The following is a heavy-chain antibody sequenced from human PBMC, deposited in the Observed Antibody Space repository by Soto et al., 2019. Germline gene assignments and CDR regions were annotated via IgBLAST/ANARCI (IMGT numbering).Heavy chain of an antibody. Sequence: QVQLVQSGAEVKKPGSSVKVSCKASGGTFSNYPISWVRQAPGQGLEWMGGIIPIFGTVHYAQKFKGRLTITADESTSTAYTELSSLRSEDTAVYYCARGNHRWIQLWYFDLWGRGSLVTVSS. CDR2: IIPIFGTV. CDR3: ARGNHRWIQLWYFDL. J-gene: IGHJ2*01. D-gene: IGHD5-18*01. V-gene: IGHV1-69*12. CDR1: GGTFSNYP.